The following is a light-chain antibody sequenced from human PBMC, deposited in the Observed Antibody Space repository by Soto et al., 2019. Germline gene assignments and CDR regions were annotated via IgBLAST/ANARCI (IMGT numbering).Light chain of an antibody. CDR1: QSVSGH. Sequence: IVMSQSPATLSVSPWEGEKLYCRASQSVSGHLAWYQHKPGQAPRLLFYDASTRATGIPARFSGSGSGTEFTLTISSLQSEDFAVYYCQHYHGWPITFGQGTRLEI. V-gene: IGKV3-15*01. CDR3: QHYHGWPIT. CDR2: DAS. J-gene: IGKJ5*01.